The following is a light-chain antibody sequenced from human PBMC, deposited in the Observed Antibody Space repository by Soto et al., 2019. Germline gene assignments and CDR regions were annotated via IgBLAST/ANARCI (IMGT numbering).Light chain of an antibody. Sequence: DIQMTQSPSSLSASVGDTVTITCRASQSISLFLNWYQQKPGKAPKLLIYAASSLQSGVPSRFTGNGSGTDFTLTISSLQPKDFATSYCHQTDSIPETFGQGTKVEIK. V-gene: IGKV1-39*01. CDR2: AAS. CDR3: HQTDSIPET. J-gene: IGKJ1*01. CDR1: QSISLF.